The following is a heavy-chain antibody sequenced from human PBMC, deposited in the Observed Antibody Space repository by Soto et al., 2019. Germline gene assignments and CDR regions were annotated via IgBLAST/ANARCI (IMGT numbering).Heavy chain of an antibody. J-gene: IGHJ6*03. D-gene: IGHD6-13*01. CDR1: GFTFSSYS. CDR3: AKIAAAGGVYYYYMDV. CDR2: ISSSSSYI. Sequence: GGSLRLSCAASGFTFSSYSMNWVRQAPGKGLEWVSSISSSSSYIYYADSVKGRFTISRDNAKNSLYLQMNSLRAEDTAVYYCAKIAAAGGVYYYYMDVWGKGTTVTVSS. V-gene: IGHV3-21*01.